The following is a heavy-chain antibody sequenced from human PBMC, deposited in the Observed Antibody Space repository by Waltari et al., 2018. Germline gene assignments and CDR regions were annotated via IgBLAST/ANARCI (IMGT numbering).Heavy chain of an antibody. Sequence: EVQLVESGGGLIQPGGSLRLSCAASGFTVSSNYMSWGRQGPGKVLEWVAGIYSGGSTYYADAVTGRFTISSDNSKNTVYRQMNSLRPEDAAVYYCAKGSGSYEGFDPWGQGTLVTVSS. J-gene: IGHJ5*02. D-gene: IGHD1-26*01. CDR3: AKGSGSYEGFDP. CDR1: GFTVSSNY. CDR2: IYSGGST. V-gene: IGHV3-66*03.